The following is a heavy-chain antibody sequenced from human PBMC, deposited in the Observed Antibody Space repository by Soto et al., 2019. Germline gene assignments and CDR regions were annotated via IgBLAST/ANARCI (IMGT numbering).Heavy chain of an antibody. J-gene: IGHJ4*02. V-gene: IGHV3-23*01. Sequence: LRVSCTASGFTYSIYAMAWVRQAPGKGLEWVSAISGSGGETYYADSVKGRFTISRDNSKNTVYLQMTNLRADDTAVYYCAKEIAVAVATPPEYWGQGTLVTVSS. CDR1: GFTYSIYA. CDR3: AKEIAVAVATPPEY. CDR2: ISGSGGET. D-gene: IGHD5-12*01.